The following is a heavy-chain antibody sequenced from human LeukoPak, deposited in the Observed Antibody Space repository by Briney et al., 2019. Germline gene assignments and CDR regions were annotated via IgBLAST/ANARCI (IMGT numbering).Heavy chain of an antibody. CDR3: ARGKYYDFWSGSHRMDV. D-gene: IGHD3-3*01. CDR2: IYSGGST. J-gene: IGHJ6*03. Sequence: PGGSLRLSCAASGFTVSSNYMSWVRQAPGKGLEWVSVIYSGGSTYYADSVKGRFTISRDNSKNTLYLQMNSLRAEDTAVYYCARGKYYDFWSGSHRMDVWGKGTTVTVSS. CDR1: GFTVSSNY. V-gene: IGHV3-66*01.